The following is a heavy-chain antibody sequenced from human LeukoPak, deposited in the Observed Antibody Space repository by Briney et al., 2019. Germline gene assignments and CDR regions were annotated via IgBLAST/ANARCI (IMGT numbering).Heavy chain of an antibody. CDR2: IIPILGIA. D-gene: IGHD3-16*01. CDR3: ARVGGDLVWDYYYYMDV. Sequence: SVKVSCKASGGTFSSYAISWVRQAPGQGLEWMGRIIPILGIANYAQKFQGRVTITADKSTSTAYMELSSLRSDDTAVYYCARVGGDLVWDYYYYMDVWGKGTTVTVSS. V-gene: IGHV1-69*04. J-gene: IGHJ6*03. CDR1: GGTFSSYA.